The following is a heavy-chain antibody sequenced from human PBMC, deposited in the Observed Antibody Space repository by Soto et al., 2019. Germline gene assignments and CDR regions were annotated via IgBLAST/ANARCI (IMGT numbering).Heavy chain of an antibody. D-gene: IGHD4-17*01. CDR2: IYNSGST. Sequence: QVQLQESGPGLVKPSETLSLTCTVSGDSISSDYWSWIRQPPGKGLEWIAYIYNSGSTKYNPSLKSRVTISADTSKNQFSLKLSSVTAADTAVYYCASRSTGYWYFDLWGRGTLVTVSS. CDR3: ASRSTGYWYFDL. CDR1: GDSISSDY. V-gene: IGHV4-59*08. J-gene: IGHJ2*01.